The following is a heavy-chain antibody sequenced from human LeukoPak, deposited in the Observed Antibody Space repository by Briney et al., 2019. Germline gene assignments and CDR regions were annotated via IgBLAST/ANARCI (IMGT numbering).Heavy chain of an antibody. CDR2: INHSGST. D-gene: IGHD3-22*01. J-gene: IGHJ4*02. CDR1: GGSFSGYY. Sequence: SETLSLTCAVYGGSFSGYYWSWIRQPPGKGLEWIGEINHSGSTNYNPSLKSRVTISVDTSKNQFSLKLSSLTAADTAVYYCASADAYSDSSGYRDYWGQGALVTVSS. V-gene: IGHV4-34*01. CDR3: ASADAYSDSSGYRDY.